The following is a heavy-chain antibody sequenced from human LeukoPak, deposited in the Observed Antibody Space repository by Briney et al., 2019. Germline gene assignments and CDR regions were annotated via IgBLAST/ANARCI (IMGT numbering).Heavy chain of an antibody. CDR3: AKVGIVGATRDAFDI. CDR1: GFTFSSYA. V-gene: IGHV3-23*01. Sequence: SGGSLRLSCAASGFTFSSYAMSWVRQAPGKGLEWVSAISGSGGSTYYADSVKGRFTISRDNSKNTLYLQMNSLRAEGTAVYYCAKVGIVGATRDAFDIWGQGTMVTVSS. D-gene: IGHD1-26*01. J-gene: IGHJ3*02. CDR2: ISGSGGST.